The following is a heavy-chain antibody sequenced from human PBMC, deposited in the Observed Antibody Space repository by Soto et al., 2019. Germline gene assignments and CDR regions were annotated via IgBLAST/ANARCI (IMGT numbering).Heavy chain of an antibody. D-gene: IGHD4-17*01. CDR2: VRSKANNYAT. J-gene: IGHJ4*02. CDR1: GSTFSDSA. Sequence: EVQLVESGGGLVQPGGSLKLSCIASGSTFSDSAMHWVRLASGKGLEWLGRVRSKANNYATTYAASVKGKFTFSRDDSRNTAYLQMNSLETEDTAVYLWTRHPDYGDEGYFDPWGQGTLVSVSP. CDR3: TRHPDYGDEGYFDP. V-gene: IGHV3-73*02.